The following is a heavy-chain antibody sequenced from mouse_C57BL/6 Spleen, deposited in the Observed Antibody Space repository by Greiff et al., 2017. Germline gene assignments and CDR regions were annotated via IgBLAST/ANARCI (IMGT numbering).Heavy chain of an antibody. V-gene: IGHV5-4*01. CDR2: ISDGGSYT. CDR1: GFTFSSYA. D-gene: IGHD2-4*01. CDR3: ARDVGYDHDGGFAY. Sequence: EVMLVESGGGLVKPGGSLKLSCAASGFTFSSYAMSWVRQTPEKRLEWVATISDGGSYTYYPDNVKGRFTISRDNAKNNLYLQMSHLKSEDTAMYYCARDVGYDHDGGFAYWGQGTLVTVSA. J-gene: IGHJ3*01.